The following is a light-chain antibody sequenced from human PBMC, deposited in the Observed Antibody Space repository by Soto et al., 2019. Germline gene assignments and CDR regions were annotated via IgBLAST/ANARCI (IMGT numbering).Light chain of an antibody. CDR2: DAS. CDR1: QDIGNY. J-gene: IGKJ3*01. V-gene: IGKV1-33*01. CDR3: QQYDVLPLS. Sequence: DIQMTQSPSSLSSSVLYIVTITCQASQDIGNYLNWYQQKPGKAPKLLISDASNLEVGVPLRFSGSGSGTHFTVTINSLQTEDIATYYCQQYDVLPLSFGPGTKVDI.